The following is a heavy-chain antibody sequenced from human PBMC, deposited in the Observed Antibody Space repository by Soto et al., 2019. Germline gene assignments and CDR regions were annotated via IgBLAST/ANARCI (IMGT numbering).Heavy chain of an antibody. Sequence: QVELVESGGGVVRPGKSLTVSCTGSGFVFGGFGMHWVRQTPGKGLEWLGMASYDGTYKYFADSVKGQFTISRDNGMNTVYLQVDNLRLEDTAFYYWARGGDVLDYWGRGTLVTVSS. CDR2: ASYDGTYK. J-gene: IGHJ4*02. CDR3: ARGGDVLDY. V-gene: IGHV3-30*03. CDR1: GFVFGGFG. D-gene: IGHD3-16*01.